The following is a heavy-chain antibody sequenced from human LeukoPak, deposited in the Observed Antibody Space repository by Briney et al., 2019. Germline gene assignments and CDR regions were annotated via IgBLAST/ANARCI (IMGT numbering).Heavy chain of an antibody. CDR2: ISGSSSYI. V-gene: IGHV3-21*01. D-gene: IGHD3-9*01. Sequence: PGGSLRLSCAASGFTFSSYSMNWVRQAPGKGLEWVSSISGSSSYIYYADSVKGRFTISRDNAKNSLYLQMNSLRAEDTAVYYCARDYDILTGFDYWGQGTLVTVSS. CDR3: ARDYDILTGFDY. CDR1: GFTFSSYS. J-gene: IGHJ4*02.